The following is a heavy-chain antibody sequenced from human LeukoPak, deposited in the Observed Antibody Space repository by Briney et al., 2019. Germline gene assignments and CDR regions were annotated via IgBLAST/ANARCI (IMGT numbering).Heavy chain of an antibody. CDR1: GGSFSGYY. D-gene: IGHD5-18*01. CDR3: ARGVTAMVTNYFDY. J-gene: IGHJ4*02. Sequence: KPSETLSLTCAVYGGSFSGYYWSWIRQPPGKGLEWIGEINHSGSTNYNPSLKSRVTISVDTSKNQFSLKLSSVTAADTAVYYCARGVTAMVTNYFDYWGQGTLVSVSS. V-gene: IGHV4-34*01. CDR2: INHSGST.